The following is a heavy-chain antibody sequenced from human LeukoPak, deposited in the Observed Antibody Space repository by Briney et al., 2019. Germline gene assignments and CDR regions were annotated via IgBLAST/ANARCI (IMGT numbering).Heavy chain of an antibody. D-gene: IGHD3-16*01. V-gene: IGHV6-1*01. CDR2: TYYRSKWYN. CDR3: ARVGHPWGIEDAFDI. CDR1: GDSVSSNSAT. Sequence: SQTLSLTCAISGDSVSSNSATWNSIRHSPSRGLEWLGRTYYRSKWYNHYTVSVKSRVTIHPDTSKHQSSLQLNSVTAEDTAVYYCARVGHPWGIEDAFDIWGQGTMVTVSS. J-gene: IGHJ3*02.